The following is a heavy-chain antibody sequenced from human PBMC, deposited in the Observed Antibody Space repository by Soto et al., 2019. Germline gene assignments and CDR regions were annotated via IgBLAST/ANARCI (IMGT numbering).Heavy chain of an antibody. J-gene: IGHJ5*02. CDR3: AREYQLLFLYRWFDP. Sequence: SETLSLTCAVYGGSFSGYYWSWIRQPPGKGLEWIGEINHSGSTNYNPSLKSRVTISVDTSKNQFSLKLSSVTAADTAVYYCAREYQLLFLYRWFDPWGQGTLVTVSS. V-gene: IGHV4-34*01. CDR1: GGSFSGYY. D-gene: IGHD2-2*01. CDR2: INHSGST.